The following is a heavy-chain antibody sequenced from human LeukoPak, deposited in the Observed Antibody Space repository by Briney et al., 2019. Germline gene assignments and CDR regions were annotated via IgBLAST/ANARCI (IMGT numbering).Heavy chain of an antibody. CDR1: GFTFSNAW. Sequence: GGSLRLSCAASGFTFSNAWMSWGRQAPGKGLEWVGCIKSKTDGGTTHCAAPVKGRFTISRDDSQYTLYLQLHSLRAEDTAIYSCAKGSYDILTGYPYNWFDPWGQGTLVTVSS. CDR3: AKGSYDILTGYPYNWFDP. V-gene: IGHV3-15*06. J-gene: IGHJ5*02. D-gene: IGHD3-9*01. CDR2: IKSKTDGGTT.